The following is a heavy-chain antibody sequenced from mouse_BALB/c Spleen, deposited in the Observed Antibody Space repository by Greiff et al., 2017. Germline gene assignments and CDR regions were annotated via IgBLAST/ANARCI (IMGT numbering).Heavy chain of an antibody. D-gene: IGHD1-1*01. CDR3: ARDGSTVGGAWFAY. V-gene: IGHV2-9*02. J-gene: IGHJ3*01. CDR2: IWAGGST. CDR1: GFSLTSYG. Sequence: VKLQESGPGLVAPSQSLSITCTVSGFSLTSYGVHWVRQPPGKGLEWLGVIWAGGSTNYNSALMSRLSISKDNSKSQVFLKMNSLQTDDTAMYYCARDGSTVGGAWFAYWGQGTLVTVSA.